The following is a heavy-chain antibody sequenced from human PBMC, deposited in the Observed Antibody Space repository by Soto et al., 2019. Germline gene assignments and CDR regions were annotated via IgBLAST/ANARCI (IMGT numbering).Heavy chain of an antibody. CDR2: IIPIFGTP. CDR1: GGTFSTDA. V-gene: IGHV1-69*01. D-gene: IGHD2-8*02. J-gene: IGHJ4*02. Sequence: QVQLVQSGAEVKKPGSSMKVSCKASGGTFSTDAISWVRQAPRQGLEWMGGIIPIFGTPNYAQKFQGRVTITADESTTRAYMELSSLTSDDTAVYFCARAVIKGLRATGSLDNWGQGTLVTVSS. CDR3: ARAVIKGLRATGSLDN.